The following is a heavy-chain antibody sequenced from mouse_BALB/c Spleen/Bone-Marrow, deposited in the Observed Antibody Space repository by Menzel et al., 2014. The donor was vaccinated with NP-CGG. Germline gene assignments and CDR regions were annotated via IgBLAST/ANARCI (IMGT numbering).Heavy chain of an antibody. J-gene: IGHJ3*01. CDR1: GYKFSSYW. V-gene: IGHV1-9*01. CDR3: ARCVFDAWLAY. Sequence: LAESGAELMKPGASVKVSCKATGYKFSSYWIEWVKQRPGHGLEWIGEILPGSGNTNYNEKFKGKATLTADTSSNTAYTHLSRLTSEAFAVYYCARCVFDAWLAYWGQGPLVTVSA. CDR2: ILPGSGNT.